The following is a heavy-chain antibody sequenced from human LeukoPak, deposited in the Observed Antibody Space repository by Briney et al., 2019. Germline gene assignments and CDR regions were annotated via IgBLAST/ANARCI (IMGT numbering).Heavy chain of an antibody. D-gene: IGHD3-9*01. Sequence: ASVKVSCKASGYTFTSYEINWVRQATGQGLEWMGWMNPNSGNTGYAQKFQGRVTMTRNTSISTAYMELSSLRSEDTAVYYCARASVLRYFDWFNPRYYYYGMDVWGQGTTVTVSS. CDR2: MNPNSGNT. CDR3: ARASVLRYFDWFNPRYYYYGMDV. J-gene: IGHJ6*02. V-gene: IGHV1-8*01. CDR1: GYTFTSYE.